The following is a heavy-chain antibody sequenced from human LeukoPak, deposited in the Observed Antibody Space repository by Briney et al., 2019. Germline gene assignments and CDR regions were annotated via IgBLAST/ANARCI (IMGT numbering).Heavy chain of an antibody. Sequence: GGSLRLSCAASGFTFSSYGMHWVRQAPGKGLEWVAVISYDGSNKYYAVSVKGRFTISRDNSKNTLYLQMNSLRAEDTAVYYCAKETTMVLDYWGQGTLVTVSS. CDR2: ISYDGSNK. CDR3: AKETTMVLDY. D-gene: IGHD3-10*01. V-gene: IGHV3-30*18. J-gene: IGHJ4*02. CDR1: GFTFSSYG.